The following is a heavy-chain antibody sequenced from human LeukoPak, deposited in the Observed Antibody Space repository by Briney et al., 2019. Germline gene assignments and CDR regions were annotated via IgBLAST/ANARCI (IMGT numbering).Heavy chain of an antibody. CDR1: GGSFSGYY. V-gene: IGHV4-34*01. CDR2: INHSGST. Sequence: SETLSLTCAVYGGSFSGYYWSWIRQPPGKGLEWIGEINHSGSTNYNPSLKSRVTISADTSKNQFSLKLSSVTAADTAVYYCASCSTSCFSSPFDYWGQGTLVTVSS. D-gene: IGHD2-2*01. CDR3: ASCSTSCFSSPFDY. J-gene: IGHJ4*02.